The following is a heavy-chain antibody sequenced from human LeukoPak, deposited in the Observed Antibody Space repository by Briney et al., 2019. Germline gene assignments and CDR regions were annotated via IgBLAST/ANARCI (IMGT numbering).Heavy chain of an antibody. CDR3: ATFFGSDFGY. CDR2: SRDKANSYTT. J-gene: IGHJ4*02. V-gene: IGHV3-72*01. CDR1: GLTFGDHF. D-gene: IGHD5-12*01. Sequence: GGSLRLSCAASGLTFGDHFFDWVRQAPGKGLDWVGRSRDKANSYTTEYAASVKGRFTISRDDSKNSVYLQMNSLKAEDTAVYYCATFFGSDFGYWGQGTLVTVSS.